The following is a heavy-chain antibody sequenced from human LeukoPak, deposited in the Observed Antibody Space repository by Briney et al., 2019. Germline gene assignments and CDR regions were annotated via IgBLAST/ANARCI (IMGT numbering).Heavy chain of an antibody. CDR1: GFIFSNYA. CDR2: ISNSADST. Sequence: GGSLRLSCAASGFIFSNYAMSWVRQTPGKGLEWVSGISNSADSTYYAVSVKGRFTISRDNSKNTLYLQMNSPRAEATAVYYCAKDRDFWSGYYDFDHWGQGTLVTVSS. CDR3: AKDRDFWSGYYDFDH. J-gene: IGHJ4*02. D-gene: IGHD3-3*01. V-gene: IGHV3-23*01.